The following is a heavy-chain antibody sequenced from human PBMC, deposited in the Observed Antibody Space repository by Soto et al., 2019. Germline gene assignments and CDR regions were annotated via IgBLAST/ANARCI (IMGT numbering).Heavy chain of an antibody. J-gene: IGHJ4*02. CDR2: ISAYNGNT. CDR1: GYTFTSYG. Sequence: ASVKVSCKASGYTFTSYGISWVRQAPGQGFEWMGWISAYNGNTNYAQKLQGRVTMTTDTSTSTAYMELRSLRSDDTAVYYCARDGSTPASWEVDYFDYWGQGTLVTVSS. V-gene: IGHV1-18*01. CDR3: ARDGSTPASWEVDYFDY. D-gene: IGHD1-26*01.